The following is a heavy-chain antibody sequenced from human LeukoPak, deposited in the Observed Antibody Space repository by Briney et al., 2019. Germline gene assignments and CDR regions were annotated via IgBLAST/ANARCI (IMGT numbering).Heavy chain of an antibody. Sequence: SETLSLTCTVSGDSISSSSWSWIRQPPGKGLEWIGYFYDSGSTNYNPSLKSRVTISIDTSKSQFSLKLTSVTAADTAVYYCARHRAEFGLARTHFDYWGQGTLVTVSS. CDR3: ARHRAEFGLARTHFDY. CDR1: GDSISSSS. J-gene: IGHJ4*02. D-gene: IGHD3/OR15-3a*01. V-gene: IGHV4-59*08. CDR2: FYDSGST.